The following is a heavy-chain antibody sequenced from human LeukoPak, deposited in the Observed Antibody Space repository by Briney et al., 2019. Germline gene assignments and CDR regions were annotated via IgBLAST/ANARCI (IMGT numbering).Heavy chain of an antibody. CDR3: ARETILAVAGDF. CDR2: IRYDGSNK. D-gene: IGHD6-19*01. J-gene: IGHJ4*02. CDR1: GFTFSSYG. Sequence: GGSLRLSCAASGFTFSSYGMHWVRQAPGKGLEWVAFIRYDGSNKYYADSVKGRFTISRDNSKNTLYLQMNSLRAEDTAVYYCARETILAVAGDFWGQGTLVTVSS. V-gene: IGHV3-30*02.